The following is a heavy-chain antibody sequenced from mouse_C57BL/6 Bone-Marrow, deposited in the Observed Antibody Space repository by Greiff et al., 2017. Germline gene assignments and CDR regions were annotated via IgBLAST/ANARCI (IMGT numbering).Heavy chain of an antibody. V-gene: IGHV1-55*01. CDR2: IYPGSGST. CDR1: GYTFTSYW. J-gene: IGHJ3*01. CDR3: AGYPFAY. Sequence: QVQLQQSGAELVKPGASVKMSCKASGYTFTSYWITWVKQRPGQGLEWIGDIYPGSGSTNYNEKFKSKATLTVDTSSSTAYLQLSSLTSEDSAVYYCAGYPFAYWCQGTLVTVSA.